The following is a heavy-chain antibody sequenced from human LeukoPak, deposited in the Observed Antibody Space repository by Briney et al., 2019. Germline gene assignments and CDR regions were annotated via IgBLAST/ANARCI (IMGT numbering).Heavy chain of an antibody. V-gene: IGHV1-69*06. Sequence: ASVKVSCKAFGYTFTSNYMHWVRQAPGQGLEWMGGIIPIFGTANYAQKFQGRVTITADKSTSTAYLELSSLRSEDTAVYFCARAVNGLTMVRGVRDYYYYMDVWGKGTTVTVSS. CDR1: GYTFTSNY. CDR3: ARAVNGLTMVRGVRDYYYYMDV. D-gene: IGHD3-10*01. J-gene: IGHJ6*03. CDR2: IIPIFGTA.